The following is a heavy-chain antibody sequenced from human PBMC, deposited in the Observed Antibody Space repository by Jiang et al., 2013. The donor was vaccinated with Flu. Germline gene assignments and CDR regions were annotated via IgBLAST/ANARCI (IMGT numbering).Heavy chain of an antibody. CDR3: ARVAGTTGTFYSLSRVYYYYGMDV. V-gene: IGHV4-61*01. J-gene: IGHJ6*02. Sequence: GSGLVKPSETLSLTCTVSGGSVSSGSYYWSWIRQPPGKGLEWIGYIYYSGSTNYNPSLKSRVTISVDTSKNQFSLKLSSVTAADTAVYYCARVAGTTGTFYSLSRVYYYYGMDVWGQGTTVTVSS. CDR2: IYYSGST. D-gene: IGHD1-1*01. CDR1: GGSVSSGSYY.